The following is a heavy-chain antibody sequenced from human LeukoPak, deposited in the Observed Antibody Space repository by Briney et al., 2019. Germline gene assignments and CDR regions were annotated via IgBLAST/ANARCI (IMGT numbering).Heavy chain of an antibody. CDR1: GGSISSGGYY. Sequence: SETLSLTCTVSGGSISSGGYYWSWIRQPPGKGLEWIGYIYHSGSTYYNPSLKSRVTISVDTSKNQFSLKLSSVTAADTAVYYCARMRYYDFWSHDYWGQGTLVTVSS. CDR2: IYHSGST. D-gene: IGHD3-3*01. V-gene: IGHV4-30-2*01. J-gene: IGHJ4*02. CDR3: ARMRYYDFWSHDY.